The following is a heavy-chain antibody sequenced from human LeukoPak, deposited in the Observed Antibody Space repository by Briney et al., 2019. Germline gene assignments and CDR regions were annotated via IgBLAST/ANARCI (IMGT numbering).Heavy chain of an antibody. CDR2: IFYGGRT. Sequence: EPSETLTLTCSVSGGSISSYHWSWSRQPPGKGLEWIGYIFYGGRTNYNPSLKSRVTISVDTSKNQFSLTVSSVTAADTAVYYCARHSLKLVDAGFDFGGQGTLVTVSS. CDR1: GGSISSYH. CDR3: ARHSLKLVDAGFDF. D-gene: IGHD6-6*01. V-gene: IGHV4-59*08. J-gene: IGHJ4*02.